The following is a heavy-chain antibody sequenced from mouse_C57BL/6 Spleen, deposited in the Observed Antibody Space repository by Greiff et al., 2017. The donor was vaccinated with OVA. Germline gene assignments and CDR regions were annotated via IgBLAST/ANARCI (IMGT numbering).Heavy chain of an antibody. J-gene: IGHJ2*01. V-gene: IGHV1-22*01. CDR2: INPNNGGT. Sequence: EVQLQQSGPELVKPGASVKMSYKASGYTFTDYNMHWVKQSHGKSLEWIGYINPNNGGTSYNQKFKGKATLTVNKSSSTAYMELRSLTSEDSAVYYCAREVRYGNYFDYWGQGTTLTVSS. CDR1: GYTFTDYN. D-gene: IGHD2-1*01. CDR3: AREVRYGNYFDY.